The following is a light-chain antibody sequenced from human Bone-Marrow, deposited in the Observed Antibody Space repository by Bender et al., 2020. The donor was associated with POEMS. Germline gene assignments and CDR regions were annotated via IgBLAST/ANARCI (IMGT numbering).Light chain of an antibody. J-gene: IGLJ3*02. CDR1: SSNIGALA. Sequence: QSVLTQPPSASGTPGQRVTISCSGGSSNIGALAVNWYQHLPGTSPKLLIYSGHRRPSEVPDRFSGSRSGNSASLAISRLQAEDEADYYCAVWDDSRNGWVFGGGTKLTVL. CDR3: AVWDDSRNGWV. V-gene: IGLV1-44*01. CDR2: SGH.